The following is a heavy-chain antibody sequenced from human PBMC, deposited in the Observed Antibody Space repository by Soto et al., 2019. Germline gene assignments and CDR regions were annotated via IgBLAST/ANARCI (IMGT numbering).Heavy chain of an antibody. CDR2: ISGSGGST. CDR3: AKEDRSSSWYGYFDY. D-gene: IGHD6-13*01. V-gene: IGHV3-23*01. Sequence: GGSLRLSCAASGFTFSSYAMSWVRQAPGKGLEWVSAISGSGGSTYYAHAVKGRFTISRDNSKNTLYMQMNSLRAEDTAVYYCAKEDRSSSWYGYFDYWGQGTLVTVSS. J-gene: IGHJ4*02. CDR1: GFTFSSYA.